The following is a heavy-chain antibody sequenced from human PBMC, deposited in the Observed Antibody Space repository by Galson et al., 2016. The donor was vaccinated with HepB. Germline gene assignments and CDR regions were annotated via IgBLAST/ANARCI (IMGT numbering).Heavy chain of an antibody. CDR1: GFTFTSSA. CDR3: AAVRVVAVGASGDYFDY. CDR2: TVVASGST. V-gene: IGHV1-58*01. Sequence: SCKASGFTFTSSAVQWVRQARGQRLEWIGWTVVASGSTSYAQKFQRRVSITRDMSTSTGYMELSSLKSEDTAIYYCAAVRVVAVGASGDYFDYWGQGTPVTVSS. J-gene: IGHJ4*02. D-gene: IGHD1-26*01.